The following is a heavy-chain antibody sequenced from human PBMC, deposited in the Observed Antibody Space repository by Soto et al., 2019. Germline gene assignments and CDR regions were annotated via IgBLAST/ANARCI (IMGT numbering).Heavy chain of an antibody. Sequence: GGSLRLSCAASGFTFSSYAMHWVRQAPGKGLEWVAVILYDGSNKYYADSVKGRFTISRDNSKNTLYLQMNSLRAEDTAVYYCARTRLGALDYWGQGTLVTVSS. CDR3: ARTRLGALDY. CDR1: GFTFSSYA. CDR2: ILYDGSNK. J-gene: IGHJ4*02. V-gene: IGHV3-30-3*01.